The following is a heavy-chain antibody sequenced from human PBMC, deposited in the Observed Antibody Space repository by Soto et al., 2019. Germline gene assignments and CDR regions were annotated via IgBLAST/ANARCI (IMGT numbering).Heavy chain of an antibody. J-gene: IGHJ6*02. CDR3: ARFSSLDKDYVVDV. CDR2: IDLTGRT. D-gene: IGHD6-19*01. V-gene: IGHV4-30-4*08. Sequence: QVQLQESGPGLVTPSQTLSLTCTVSGGSISSGDCYWSWIRQPPGKGLEWIGYIDLTGRTYYNPSLKSRLAVXVXTXKNQFSLPLSSVTAADTAVYFCARFSSLDKDYVVDVWGQGTMVTVSS. CDR1: GGSISSGDCY.